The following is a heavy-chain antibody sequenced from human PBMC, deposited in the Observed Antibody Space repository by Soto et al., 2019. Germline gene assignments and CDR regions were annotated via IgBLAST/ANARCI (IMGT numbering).Heavy chain of an antibody. D-gene: IGHD5-18*01. CDR3: ARDFYGGYTYGPGDY. V-gene: IGHV3-7*01. CDR2: IHGDGGKI. Sequence: VGSLRLSCAASGFMFSAYWMSWVRQAPGKGLEWVANIHGDGGKIYYVDSVKGRFTISRDNAKRSLYLQMNSLRAEDTAVYYWARDFYGGYTYGPGDYWGQGALVTVSS. CDR1: GFMFSAYW. J-gene: IGHJ4*02.